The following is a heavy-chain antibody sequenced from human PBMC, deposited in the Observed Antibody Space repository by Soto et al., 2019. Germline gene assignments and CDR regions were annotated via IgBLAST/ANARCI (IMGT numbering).Heavy chain of an antibody. Sequence: GGPLRLSCAASGFTFSSYAMTWVRQAPGKGLEWLSVISSTGSTYFADSVKGRFTISRDNSKNTLSLQMHSLRVDDTAVYYCAKVGSSAWYHNSYFDYWGQGTLVTVSS. CDR2: ISSTGST. D-gene: IGHD6-19*01. J-gene: IGHJ4*02. CDR1: GFTFSSYA. V-gene: IGHV3-23*01. CDR3: AKVGSSAWYHNSYFDY.